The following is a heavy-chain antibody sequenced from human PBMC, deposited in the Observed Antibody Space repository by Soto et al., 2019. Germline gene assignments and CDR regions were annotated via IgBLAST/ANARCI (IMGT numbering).Heavy chain of an antibody. D-gene: IGHD6-13*01. CDR2: IGTAGDT. J-gene: IGHJ4*02. CDR1: GFTFSSYD. V-gene: IGHV3-13*01. Sequence: EVQLVESGGGLVQPGGSLRLSCAASGFTFSSYDMHWVRQATGKGLEWVSAIGTAGDTYYPGSVKGRFTISRENAKNSLYLQMNSLRAGDTAVYYCARGSWQQLPDYWGQGTLVTVSS. CDR3: ARGSWQQLPDY.